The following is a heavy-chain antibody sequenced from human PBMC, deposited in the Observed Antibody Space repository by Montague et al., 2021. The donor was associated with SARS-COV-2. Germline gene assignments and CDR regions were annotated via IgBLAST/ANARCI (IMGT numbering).Heavy chain of an antibody. Sequence: SETLSLTCAVYGGSFSGYYWSWIRQPPGEGLEWIGEINHSGSTNHNPSLKSRVTISVDTSKNQFSLKLSSVTAADTAVYYCARGYQLRFLEWSSRQSTFDYWGQGTLVTVSS. V-gene: IGHV4-34*01. CDR2: INHSGST. J-gene: IGHJ4*02. CDR3: ARGYQLRFLEWSSRQSTFDY. D-gene: IGHD3-3*01. CDR1: GGSFSGYY.